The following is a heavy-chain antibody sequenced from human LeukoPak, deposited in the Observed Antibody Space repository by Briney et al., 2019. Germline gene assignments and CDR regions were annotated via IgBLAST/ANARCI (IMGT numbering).Heavy chain of an antibody. D-gene: IGHD4-11*01. V-gene: IGHV4-59*01. CDR2: IYYSGST. Sequence: SETLSLTCTVSGGSINSYYWSWIRQPPGKGLEWIGYIYYSGSTNYNPSLKSRVTISVDTSKNQFSLRLSSVTAADTAVYFCARGRVSSSTWYSTYYYFFYMDFWGKGTTVTVSS. J-gene: IGHJ6*03. CDR1: GGSINSYY. CDR3: ARGRVSSSTWYSTYYYFFYMDF.